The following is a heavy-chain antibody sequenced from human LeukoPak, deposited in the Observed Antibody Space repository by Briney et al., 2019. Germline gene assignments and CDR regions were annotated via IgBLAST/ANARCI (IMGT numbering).Heavy chain of an antibody. Sequence: GASVKVSCKASGYTLTRYNMHWVRQAPGQGLEWMGWINPNSGGTNYAQKFRGRVTMTRDTSISTAYMELSRLRSDYTAIYYCARALLCGYDYIGYWGQGTLVTVSS. CDR1: GYTLTRYN. CDR2: INPNSGGT. D-gene: IGHD5-12*01. V-gene: IGHV1-2*02. J-gene: IGHJ4*02. CDR3: ARALLCGYDYIGY.